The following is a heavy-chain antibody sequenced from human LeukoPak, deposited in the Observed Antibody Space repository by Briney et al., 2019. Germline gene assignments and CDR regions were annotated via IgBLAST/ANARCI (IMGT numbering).Heavy chain of an antibody. CDR2: ISNSGSNT. CDR1: GFTLSNYA. Sequence: GGSLRLSCAASGFTLSNYAMSWVRQAPGKGLDWITGISNSGSNTYYADSVKGRLTISRDNSKNTLFLQMNSLRAEDTAIYYCARLARYGFCSTTACYDDYWGQGTLVTVSS. CDR3: ARLARYGFCSTTACYDDY. D-gene: IGHD2-2*03. V-gene: IGHV3-23*01. J-gene: IGHJ4*02.